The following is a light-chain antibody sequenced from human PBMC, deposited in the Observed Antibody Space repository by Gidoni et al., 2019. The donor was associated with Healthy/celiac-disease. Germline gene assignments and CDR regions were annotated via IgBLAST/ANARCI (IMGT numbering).Light chain of an antibody. CDR2: KSS. J-gene: IGKJ1*01. CDR3: QQYNSYWT. V-gene: IGKV1-5*03. CDR1: QSISSW. Sequence: DIQITQSPSPLSASVGDRVTITCRASQSISSWLAWYQQKPGKAPKLLIYKSSSLESGVPSRFSGSGSGTEFTLTISSLQPDDFATYYCQQYNSYWTFGQXTKVEIK.